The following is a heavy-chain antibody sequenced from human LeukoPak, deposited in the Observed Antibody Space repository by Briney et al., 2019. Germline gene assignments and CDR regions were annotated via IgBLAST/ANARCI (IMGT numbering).Heavy chain of an antibody. CDR1: GFTFSSYW. Sequence: PGGSLRLSCAASGFTFSSYWMSWVRQAPGKGLEWVAVISYDGSNKYYADSVKGRFTISRDNSKNTLYLQMNSLRAEDTAVYYCAKPGITGTLSLWGQGTLVTVSS. D-gene: IGHD1-7*01. CDR3: AKPGITGTLSL. CDR2: ISYDGSNK. V-gene: IGHV3-30*18. J-gene: IGHJ4*02.